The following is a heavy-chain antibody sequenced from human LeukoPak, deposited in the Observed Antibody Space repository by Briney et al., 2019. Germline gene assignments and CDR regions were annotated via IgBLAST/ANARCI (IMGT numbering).Heavy chain of an antibody. CDR2: LNQDGTEK. CDR3: ATTPGY. CDR1: GFTFSSNW. Sequence: GGSLRLSCAVSGFTFSSNWMSWVRQAPGKGLEWVANLNQDGTEKYYVDSVKGRFTISRDNAKNSLYLQMNSLRAEDTAVYYCATTPGYWGQGTLVTVSS. V-gene: IGHV3-7*01. J-gene: IGHJ4*02.